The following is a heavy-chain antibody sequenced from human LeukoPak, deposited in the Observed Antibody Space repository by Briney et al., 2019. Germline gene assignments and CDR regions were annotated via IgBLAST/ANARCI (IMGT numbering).Heavy chain of an antibody. CDR3: ARRERITMIVVVPDAFDI. D-gene: IGHD3-22*01. CDR1: GYSFTSYW. V-gene: IGHV5-51*01. J-gene: IGHJ3*02. CDR2: IYPGDSDT. Sequence: GESLKISCKGSGYSFTSYWIGWVRQMPGKGLEWMGIIYPGDSDTRYSPSFQGQVTISADKSISTAYLQWSSLKASDTAMYYCARRERITMIVVVPDAFDIWGQGTMVTVSS.